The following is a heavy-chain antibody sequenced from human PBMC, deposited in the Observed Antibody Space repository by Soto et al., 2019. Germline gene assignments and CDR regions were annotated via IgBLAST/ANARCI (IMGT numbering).Heavy chain of an antibody. V-gene: IGHV1-18*01. D-gene: IGHD3-10*01. CDR1: GYTFTNYG. CDR2: ISAYNGNT. CDR3: ARGVGSGSYYNQYNWFDP. Sequence: ASVKVSCKASGYTFTNYGVSWVRQAPGQGLEWMGWISAYNGNTKYAQKFQGRVTMTTDTSTSTAYMELRSLRSDDTAVYYCARGVGSGSYYNQYNWFDPWGQGTLVTVSS. J-gene: IGHJ5*02.